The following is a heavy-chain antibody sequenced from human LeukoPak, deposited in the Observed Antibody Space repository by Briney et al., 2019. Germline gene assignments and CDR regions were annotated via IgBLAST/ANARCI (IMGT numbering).Heavy chain of an antibody. J-gene: IGHJ3*02. CDR2: INPNSGGT. V-gene: IGHV1-2*02. D-gene: IGHD6-13*01. Sequence: ASVKVSCKASGYTFTGYYMHWVRQAPGQGLEWMRWINPNSGGTNYAQKFQGRVTMTRDTSISTAYMELSRLRSDDTAVYYCARDDSSSWYSDDAFDIWGQGTMVTVSS. CDR3: ARDDSSSWYSDDAFDI. CDR1: GYTFTGYY.